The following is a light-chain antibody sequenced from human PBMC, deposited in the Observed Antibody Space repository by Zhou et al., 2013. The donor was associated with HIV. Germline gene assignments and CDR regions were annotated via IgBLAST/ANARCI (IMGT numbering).Light chain of an antibody. V-gene: IGKV1-39*01. Sequence: DIQMTQSPSSLSTSVGDRVTITCRASQSISTYLNWYQQKPGKAPKLLIYAASTLQSGVPSRFSGRGSGTDFTLTISSLQPEDFATYYCQQSYSTPWTFGQGTKVKSN. J-gene: IGKJ1*01. CDR1: QSISTY. CDR2: AAS. CDR3: QQSYSTPWT.